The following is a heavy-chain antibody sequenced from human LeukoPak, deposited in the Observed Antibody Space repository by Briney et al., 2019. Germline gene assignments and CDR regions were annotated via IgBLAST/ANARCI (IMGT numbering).Heavy chain of an antibody. J-gene: IGHJ4*02. D-gene: IGHD1-26*01. Sequence: GGSLRLSCAASGFTFSNFWMHWVRQAPGKGLVWVALIYGDGSFTRYADSVKGRFSISRDNSRNTLYLQMNSLRAEDTAVFYCARAIVGATTRSFDYWGQGTLVTVSS. V-gene: IGHV3-74*01. CDR1: GFTFSNFW. CDR2: IYGDGSFT. CDR3: ARAIVGATTRSFDY.